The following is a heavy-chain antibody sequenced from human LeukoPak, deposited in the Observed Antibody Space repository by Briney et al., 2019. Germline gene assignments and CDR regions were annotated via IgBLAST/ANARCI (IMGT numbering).Heavy chain of an antibody. V-gene: IGHV4-39*07. CDR1: GGSISSSDCY. Sequence: SETLSLTCTVSGGSISSSDCYWGWIRQPPGGRLGWIVSIFYRGSTYFNPSLESQVSISVDMSMNQFSLNLSSMTPAVTSVYYCARGAPYYNSDRSKRVPWGVVDWGRRTLLTIVS. CDR2: IFYRGST. J-gene: IGHJ4*02. CDR3: ARGAPYYNSDRSKRVPWGVVD. D-gene: IGHD5-24*01.